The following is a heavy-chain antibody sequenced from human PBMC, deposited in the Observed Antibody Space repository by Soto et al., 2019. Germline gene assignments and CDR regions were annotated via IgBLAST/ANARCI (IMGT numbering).Heavy chain of an antibody. CDR1: YGYIGDGGCC. CDR3: ARDFLLYCSSTRCRDYYGMDV. V-gene: IGHV4-31*02. D-gene: IGHD2-2*01. CDR2: IYYSGST. Sequence: VAYGYIGDGGCCWRLKQQQHRKGLEWIGYIYYSGSTYYNPSLKSRVTISVDTSKNQFSLKLSSVTAADTAVYYCARDFLLYCSSTRCRDYYGMDVCGQ. J-gene: IGHJ6*01.